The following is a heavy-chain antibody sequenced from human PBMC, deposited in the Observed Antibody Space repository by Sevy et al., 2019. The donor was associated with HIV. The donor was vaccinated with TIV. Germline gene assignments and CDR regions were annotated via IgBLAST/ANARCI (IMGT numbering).Heavy chain of an antibody. CDR1: GGSVSSGSYY. J-gene: IGHJ3*02. D-gene: IGHD6-13*01. Sequence: SETLSLTCTVSGGSVSSGSYYWSWIRQPPGKGLEWIGYIYYSGSTNYNPSLKSRVTISVDTSKNQFSLKLRSVTAADTAVYYCARAHTAAGMVDAFDIWGQGTMVTVSS. CDR2: IYYSGST. CDR3: ARAHTAAGMVDAFDI. V-gene: IGHV4-61*01.